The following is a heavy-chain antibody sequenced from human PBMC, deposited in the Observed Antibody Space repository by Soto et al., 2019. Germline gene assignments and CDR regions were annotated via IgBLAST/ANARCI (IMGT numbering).Heavy chain of an antibody. J-gene: IGHJ6*02. CDR1: GFTFSSYA. V-gene: IGHV3-30-3*01. D-gene: IGHD2-15*01. CDR2: ISYDGSNK. Sequence: GGSLRLSCTASGFTFSSYARHWVRQAPGKGLEWVAVISYDGSNKYYADSVKGRFTISRDNSKNTLYLQMNSLRAEDTAVYYVRSGGSGYGTDVWGQGTTVTVSS. CDR3: RSGGSGYGTDV.